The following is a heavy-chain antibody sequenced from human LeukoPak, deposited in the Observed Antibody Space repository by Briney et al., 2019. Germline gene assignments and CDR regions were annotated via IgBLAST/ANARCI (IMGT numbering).Heavy chain of an antibody. D-gene: IGHD5/OR15-5a*01. J-gene: IGHJ4*02. V-gene: IGHV4-39*07. CDR3: AREENTVYDKNFDY. Sequence: SETLSLTCTVSGGSISSSSYYWGWIRQPPGKGLEWIGSIYYSGSTYYNPSLKSRVSISLDTSENQFSLKLSSVTAADTAVYYCAREENTVYDKNFDYWGQGILVTVSS. CDR2: IYYSGST. CDR1: GGSISSSSYY.